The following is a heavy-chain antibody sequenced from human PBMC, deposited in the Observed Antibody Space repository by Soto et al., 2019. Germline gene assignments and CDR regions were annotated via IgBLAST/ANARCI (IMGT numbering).Heavy chain of an antibody. Sequence: PGGSLRLSCAASGFTFSNAWMNWVRQAPGKGLEWVAVIWYDGSNKYYADSVKGRFTISRDNSKNTLYLQMNSLRAEDTAVYYCARDPLPLTDSNWFDPWGQGTLVTVSS. D-gene: IGHD3-16*01. CDR3: ARDPLPLTDSNWFDP. J-gene: IGHJ5*02. CDR1: GFTFSNAW. V-gene: IGHV3-33*08. CDR2: IWYDGSNK.